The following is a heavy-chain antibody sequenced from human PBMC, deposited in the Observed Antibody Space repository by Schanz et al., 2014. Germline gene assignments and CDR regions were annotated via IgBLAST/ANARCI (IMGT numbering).Heavy chain of an antibody. V-gene: IGHV4-30-4*07. J-gene: IGHJ6*02. CDR2: IYSSGRT. CDR1: GGSISSGAYS. D-gene: IGHD4-17*01. CDR3: ARDRGMTTSDYYYGMDV. Sequence: QVQLQESGPRLVKPSQTLSLTCTVSGGSISSGAYSWSWIRQPPGKRPEWIGYIYSSGRTYYNPSLKSRVATARDTSKNQFSQNLSSVPAADTAVYYCARDRGMTTSDYYYGMDVWGQGTTVTVSS.